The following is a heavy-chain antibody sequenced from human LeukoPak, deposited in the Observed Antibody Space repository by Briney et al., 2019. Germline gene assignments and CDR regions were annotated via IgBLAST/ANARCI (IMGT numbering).Heavy chain of an antibody. J-gene: IGHJ4*02. CDR1: GFTFSRG. Sequence: PRGSLRLSCAASGFTFSRGMSWVRQAPGKGLEWVSSLSTETDNTYYAVSVKGRFTISRDISKNTLYLQMNSLRGEDTAVYYCARSPGGWFHDHWGQGTLAAVSS. CDR2: LSTETDNT. CDR3: ARSPGGWFHDH. V-gene: IGHV3-23*01. D-gene: IGHD6-19*01.